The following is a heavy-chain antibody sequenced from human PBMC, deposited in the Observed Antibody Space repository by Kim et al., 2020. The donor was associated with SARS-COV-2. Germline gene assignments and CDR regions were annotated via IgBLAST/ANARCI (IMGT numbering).Heavy chain of an antibody. CDR2: INPSGGST. J-gene: IGHJ6*01. D-gene: IGHD2-15*01. V-gene: IGHV1-46*01. Sequence: ASVKVSCKASGYTFTSYYMHWVRQAPGQGLEWMGIINPSGGSTSYAQKFQGIVTMTRDTSTSTVYMELSSLRSEDTAVYYCARDKCSGGSCLHYYYYYGMDVWGQGTTVTVSS. CDR1: GYTFTSYY. CDR3: ARDKCSGGSCLHYYYYYGMDV.